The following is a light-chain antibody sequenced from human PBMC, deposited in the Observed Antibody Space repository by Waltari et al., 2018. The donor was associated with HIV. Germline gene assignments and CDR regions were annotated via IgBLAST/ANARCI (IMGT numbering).Light chain of an antibody. V-gene: IGLV2-23*02. J-gene: IGLJ1*01. CDR2: EVT. CDR3: YSYSDTTTSYI. Sequence: LYEVTKRPSGASSRFSGSKSGNTASLTISGLRAEDEADYYCYSYSDTTTSYIFGSGTKVTV.